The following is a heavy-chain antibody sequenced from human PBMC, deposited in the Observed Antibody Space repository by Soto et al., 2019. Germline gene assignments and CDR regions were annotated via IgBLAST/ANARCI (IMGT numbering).Heavy chain of an antibody. D-gene: IGHD2-2*01. Sequence: PSETLSLTCAVYGGSFSGYYWSWIRQHPGKGLEWIGYIYYSGSTYYNPSLKSRVTISVDTSKNQFSLKLSSVTAADTAVYYCARGMLGYCSSTSCRYYYYGMDVWGQGTTVTVSS. V-gene: IGHV4-31*11. J-gene: IGHJ6*02. CDR1: GGSFSGYY. CDR3: ARGMLGYCSSTSCRYYYYGMDV. CDR2: IYYSGST.